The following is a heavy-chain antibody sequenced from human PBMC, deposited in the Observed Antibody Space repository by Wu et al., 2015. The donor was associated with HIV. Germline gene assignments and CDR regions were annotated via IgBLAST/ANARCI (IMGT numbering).Heavy chain of an antibody. CDR3: ARDRGMYSSSPVLIDY. J-gene: IGHJ4*02. V-gene: IGHV1-2*02. Sequence: QVQLVQSGAEVKKPGASVKVSCKASGYTFTGYYMHWVRQAPGQGLEWMGWINPNSGGTNYAQKFQGRVTMTRDTSISTAYMELSRLRSDDTAVYYCARDRGMYSSSPVLIDYWGQGTLVTVSS. CDR1: GYTFTGYY. D-gene: IGHD6-6*01. CDR2: INPNSGGT.